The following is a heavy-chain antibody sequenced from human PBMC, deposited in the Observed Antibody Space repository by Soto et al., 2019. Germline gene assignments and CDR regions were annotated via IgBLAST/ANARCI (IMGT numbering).Heavy chain of an antibody. V-gene: IGHV4-30-4*01. CDR1: GGSINSGDYY. CDR2: IYYSGST. Sequence: PSETLSLTCTVSGGSINSGDYYWSWIRQPPGKGLEWIGYIYYSGSTFYNPSLKSRVTVSVDTSKNQFSLKLSSVTAADTAVYYCAREGPQKFGGLVAPFDYWGQGTLVTVSS. CDR3: AREGPQKFGGLVAPFDY. D-gene: IGHD3-16*02. J-gene: IGHJ4*02.